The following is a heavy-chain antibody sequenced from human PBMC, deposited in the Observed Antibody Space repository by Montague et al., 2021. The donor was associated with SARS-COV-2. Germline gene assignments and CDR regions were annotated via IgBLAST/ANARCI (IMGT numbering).Heavy chain of an antibody. CDR3: ARTNYDFWRGHQRGGAFDI. CDR2: LFYSVNT. J-gene: IGHJ3*02. Sequence: SETLSLTCTVSGGSVSSSDYYWGWIRQPPGKGLEWIGSLFYSVNTYYNPSLKSRVTISVDTSKNQFSLKLSSVTAANTAVYYCARTNYDFWRGHQRGGAFDIWGQGTMATVFS. CDR1: GGSVSSSDYY. D-gene: IGHD3-3*01. V-gene: IGHV4-39*01.